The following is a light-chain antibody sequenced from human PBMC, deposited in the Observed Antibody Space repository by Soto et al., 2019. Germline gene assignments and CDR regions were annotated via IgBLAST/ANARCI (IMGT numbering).Light chain of an antibody. CDR1: QSVSSN. CDR3: QQYNNWPPSRRT. CDR2: GAS. J-gene: IGKJ1*01. V-gene: IGKV3-15*01. Sequence: EIVMTQSPATLSVSPGERATLSCRASQSVSSNLAWYQQKPGQAPRLLIYGASTRATGIPARFSGSGSGTEFTLTISSLQSEDFAVYCCQQYNNWPPSRRTFGQGTKVDIK.